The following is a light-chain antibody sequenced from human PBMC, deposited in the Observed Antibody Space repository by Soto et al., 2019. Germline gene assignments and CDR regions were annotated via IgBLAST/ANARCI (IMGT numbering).Light chain of an antibody. CDR2: SAS. V-gene: IGKV3-15*01. J-gene: IGKJ1*01. CDR3: QQYNDWWT. Sequence: EIVMTQSPATLSVSPGERATLSCRASQSISSSLAWYQQKPGQAPRLLIYSASTRATGIPARFSGSGSGTVFTLTISSLQSGDFAVYYCQQYNDWWTFGQGTKVEIK. CDR1: QSISSS.